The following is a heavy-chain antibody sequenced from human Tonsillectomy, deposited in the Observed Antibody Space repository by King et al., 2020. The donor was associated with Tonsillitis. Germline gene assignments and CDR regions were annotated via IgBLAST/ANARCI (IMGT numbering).Heavy chain of an antibody. CDR1: GFTFDDHA. D-gene: IGHD6-13*01. V-gene: IGHV3-9*01. CDR3: AKDISSWYVGHRDV. J-gene: IGHJ6*03. Sequence: VQLVESGGGLVQPGRSLRLSCAASGFTFDDHAMHWVRQAPGKGLEWVAGISWNSDSIDYGDSVKGRFTISRDNAKNSLYLQMNSLRPEDTALYYCAKDISSWYVGHRDVWGKGTTVTVSS. CDR2: ISWNSDSI.